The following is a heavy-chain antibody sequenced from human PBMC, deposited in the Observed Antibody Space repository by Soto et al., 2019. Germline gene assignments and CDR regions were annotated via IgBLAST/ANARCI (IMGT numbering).Heavy chain of an antibody. J-gene: IGHJ3*02. CDR2: IYPGDSDT. Sequence: GESLKISCKGSGYSFTSYWIGWVRQMPGKGLEWMGIIYPGDSDTRYSPSFQGQVTISADKSISTAYLQWSSLKASDTAMYYCARHLNSGSYFDGAFDIWGQGTMVTVSS. V-gene: IGHV5-51*01. CDR3: ARHLNSGSYFDGAFDI. D-gene: IGHD1-26*01. CDR1: GYSFTSYW.